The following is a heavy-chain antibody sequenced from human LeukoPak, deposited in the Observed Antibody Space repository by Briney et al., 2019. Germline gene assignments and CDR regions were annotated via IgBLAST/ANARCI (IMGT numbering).Heavy chain of an antibody. CDR3: ARGRDNSLGKYYFDY. CDR2: ISNHLIRL. CDR1: GFTLRGYE. D-gene: IGHD7-27*01. Sequence: GSLRLSCADSGFTLRGYEMYWVRQAPGKGLEWVAYISNHLIRLYYADSVEGRFTISRDNTKNSLYLQMNSLRAEDSAVYYCARGRDNSLGKYYFDYWGQGTMVSVSS. V-gene: IGHV3-48*03. J-gene: IGHJ4*02.